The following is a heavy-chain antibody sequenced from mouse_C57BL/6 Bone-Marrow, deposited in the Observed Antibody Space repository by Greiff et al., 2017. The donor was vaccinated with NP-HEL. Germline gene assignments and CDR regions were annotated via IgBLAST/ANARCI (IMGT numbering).Heavy chain of an antibody. CDR1: GYTFTSYW. Sequence: VQLQQPGAELVKPGASVKLSCKASGYTFTSYWMQWVKQRPGQGLEWIGEIDPSDSYTNYNQKFKGKATLTVDTSSSTAYMQLSSLTSEDSAVYYCARYGGNYLYYFDYWGQGTTLTVSS. CDR2: IDPSDSYT. D-gene: IGHD1-1*02. V-gene: IGHV1-50*01. J-gene: IGHJ2*01. CDR3: ARYGGNYLYYFDY.